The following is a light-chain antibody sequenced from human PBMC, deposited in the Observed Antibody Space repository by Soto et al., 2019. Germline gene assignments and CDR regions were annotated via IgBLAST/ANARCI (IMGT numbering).Light chain of an antibody. V-gene: IGLV2-14*03. CDR1: SSDVGAYNY. Sequence: QSVLTQPASVSGSPGQSITISCTGTSSDVGAYNYVSWYQQHPGKAPKLMIYDVSNRPSGVSNRFSGSKSGNTASLTISGLRAEEEADFSCGSYTSSNTFVFGTGTKVPVL. CDR3: GSYTSSNTFV. J-gene: IGLJ1*01. CDR2: DVS.